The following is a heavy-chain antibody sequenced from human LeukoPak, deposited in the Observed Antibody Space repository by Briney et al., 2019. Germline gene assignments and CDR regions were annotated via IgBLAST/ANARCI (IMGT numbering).Heavy chain of an antibody. CDR1: GGSISSYY. Sequence: PSETLSLTCTVSGGSISSYYWSWIRQPPGKGLEWIGYIYYSGSTNYNPSLKSRVTISVDTSKNQFSLKLSSVTAADTAVYYCARHGGGANTPFDYWGQGTLVTVSS. CDR2: IYYSGST. V-gene: IGHV4-59*08. J-gene: IGHJ4*02. CDR3: ARHGGGANTPFDY. D-gene: IGHD2-15*01.